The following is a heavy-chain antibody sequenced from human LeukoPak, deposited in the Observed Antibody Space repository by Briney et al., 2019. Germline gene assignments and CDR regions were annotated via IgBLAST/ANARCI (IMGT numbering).Heavy chain of an antibody. D-gene: IGHD2-2*02. Sequence: ASVKVSCKASGYTFTSYAMHWVRQAPGQRLEWMGWINAGNGNTKYSQKFQGRVTITRDTSASTAYMELSSLRSEDTAVYYCARDRYCSSTSCYTRNWFDPWGQGTLVTVSS. CDR1: GYTFTSYA. J-gene: IGHJ5*02. CDR2: INAGNGNT. CDR3: ARDRYCSSTSCYTRNWFDP. V-gene: IGHV1-3*01.